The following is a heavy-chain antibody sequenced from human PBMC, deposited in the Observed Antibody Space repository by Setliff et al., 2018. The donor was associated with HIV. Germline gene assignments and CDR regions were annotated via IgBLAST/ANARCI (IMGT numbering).Heavy chain of an antibody. CDR1: DGSISTGSYY. CDR3: ARVSELLAYYMDV. V-gene: IGHV4-61*02. Sequence: PSETLSLTCTVADGSISTGSYYWSWVRQPAGRGLEWIGRIYTSGSTNYNPSLKSRVTISVDTSKKHFSLRLTSVTAADTAVYFCARVSELLAYYMDVWGKGTTVTVSS. D-gene: IGHD1-26*01. J-gene: IGHJ6*03. CDR2: IYTSGST.